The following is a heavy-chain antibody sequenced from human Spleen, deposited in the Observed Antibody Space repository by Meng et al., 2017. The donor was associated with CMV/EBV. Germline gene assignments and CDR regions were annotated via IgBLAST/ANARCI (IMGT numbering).Heavy chain of an antibody. V-gene: IGHV1-69*13. CDR2: IVPLFGAP. J-gene: IGHJ5*02. D-gene: IGHD1-26*01. CDR1: GGTFSKSA. CDR3: ARDGLSGSQPLEP. Sequence: SVKVSCKASGGTFSKSAISGVRQAPGQGLEWMGAIVPLFGAPNYAQSFQGRVTITADESSSITYMELISLRSEDTAVYYCARDGLSGSQPLEPWGQGTLVTVSS.